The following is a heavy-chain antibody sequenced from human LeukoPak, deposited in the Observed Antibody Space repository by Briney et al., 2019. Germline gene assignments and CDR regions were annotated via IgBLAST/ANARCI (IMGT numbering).Heavy chain of an antibody. Sequence: SETLSLTCAVYGGSFSGYYWSWIRQPPGKGLEWIGEINHSGSTNYNPSLKSRVTISVDTSKNQFSLKLSSVTAADTAVYYCARVKYYYGSGSHNWFDPWGQGTLVTVSS. J-gene: IGHJ5*02. V-gene: IGHV4-34*01. CDR1: GGSFSGYY. CDR2: INHSGST. CDR3: ARVKYYYGSGSHNWFDP. D-gene: IGHD3-10*01.